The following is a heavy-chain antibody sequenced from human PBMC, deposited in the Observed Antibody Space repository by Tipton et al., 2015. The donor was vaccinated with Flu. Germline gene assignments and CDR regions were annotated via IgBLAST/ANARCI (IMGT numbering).Heavy chain of an antibody. Sequence: SGFIFSSYWMAWVRQAPGKGPEWVANIKEDGSEEYYVDSVKGRFTISRDNAKNSLYLQMNSLRAEDTAVYYCARDGGRNSVDVYWGQGTLVTVSS. CDR2: IKEDGSEE. J-gene: IGHJ4*02. CDR1: GFIFSSYW. CDR3: ARDGGRNSVDVY. D-gene: IGHD4-11*01. V-gene: IGHV3-7*01.